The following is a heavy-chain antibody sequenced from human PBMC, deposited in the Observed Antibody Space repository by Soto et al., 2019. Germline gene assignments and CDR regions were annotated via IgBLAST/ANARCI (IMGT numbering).Heavy chain of an antibody. J-gene: IGHJ5*02. D-gene: IGHD5-18*01. Sequence: GASVKVSCKASGYTFTSYDMNWVRQATGQGLKWMGWMNPNSGNTGYAQKFQGRVTMTRNTSISTAYMELSSLRSEDTAVYYCARGERGRGYSYGKGYWFDPWGQGTLVTVSS. CDR3: ARGERGRGYSYGKGYWFDP. V-gene: IGHV1-8*01. CDR2: MNPNSGNT. CDR1: GYTFTSYD.